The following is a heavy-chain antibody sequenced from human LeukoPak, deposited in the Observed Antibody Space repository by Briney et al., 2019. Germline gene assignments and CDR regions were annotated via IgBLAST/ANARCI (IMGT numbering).Heavy chain of an antibody. J-gene: IGHJ4*02. CDR3: ARGGGSSWCLDC. CDR2: ISTSDTTI. D-gene: IGHD6-13*01. V-gene: IGHV3-48*03. CDR1: GFTFSSYK. Sequence: PGGSLRLSCAASGFTFSSYKMNWVRQAPGKGLEWVSYISTSDTTIYYADSVKGRFTISRDNAKNSLYLQMNSLRVEDTAVYYCARGGGSSWCLDCWGQGTLATVSS.